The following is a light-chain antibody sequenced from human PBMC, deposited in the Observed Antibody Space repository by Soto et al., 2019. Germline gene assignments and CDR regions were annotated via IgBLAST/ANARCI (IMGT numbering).Light chain of an antibody. Sequence: DIQMTQSPSTLSGSVGDRVTITCRARQTISSWLAWYQQKPGKAPKLLIYKASNLKSGVPSRFSGSGSGTEFTLTIISMQPDDFATYYCQHYNCYSEAFGQGTKVDLK. J-gene: IGKJ1*01. V-gene: IGKV1-5*03. CDR3: QHYNCYSEA. CDR1: QTISSW. CDR2: KAS.